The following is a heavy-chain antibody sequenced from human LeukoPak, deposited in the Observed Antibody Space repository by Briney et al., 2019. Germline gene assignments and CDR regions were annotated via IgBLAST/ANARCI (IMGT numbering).Heavy chain of an antibody. Sequence: SETLSLTCTVYGGSFSGYYWSWIRQSPDKGLEWIGEINHSGRTNYNPSLKSRVTISIDTSKNQFSLKLTSVTAADTAVYYCARGGRKSRGVDIVRKKETGYYYYMDVWGKGTTVTVSS. CDR1: GGSFSGYY. J-gene: IGHJ6*03. V-gene: IGHV4-34*01. D-gene: IGHD2-15*01. CDR3: ARGGRKSRGVDIVRKKETGYYYYMDV. CDR2: INHSGRT.